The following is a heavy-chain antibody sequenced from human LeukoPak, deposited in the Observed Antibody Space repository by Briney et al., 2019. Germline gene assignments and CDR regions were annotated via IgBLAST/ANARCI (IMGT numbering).Heavy chain of an antibody. V-gene: IGHV4-61*09. D-gene: IGHD3-10*01. CDR3: ARDAGDYYASGGYYTNWFDP. CDR1: GGSISSSSYY. CDR2: IYTSGST. J-gene: IGHJ5*02. Sequence: SETLSLTCTVSGGSISSSSYYWSWIRQPAGKGLEWIGHIYTSGSTNYNPSLKSRVTISIDTSKSQFSLKLSSVTAADTAVYYCARDAGDYYASGGYYTNWFDPWGQGTLVTVSS.